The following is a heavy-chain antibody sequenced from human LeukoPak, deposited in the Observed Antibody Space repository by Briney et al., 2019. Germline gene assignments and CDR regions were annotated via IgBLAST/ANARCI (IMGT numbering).Heavy chain of an antibody. V-gene: IGHV3-23*01. CDR1: GFTFSSYG. D-gene: IGHD2-21*01. Sequence: QTGGSLRLSCAASGFTFSSYGMSWVRQAPGKGLEWVSAISGSGGSTYYADSVKGRFTISRDNAKNSLYLQMNSLRAEDTAVFYCAREVGIGYFDYWGQGTLVTVSS. CDR2: ISGSGGST. CDR3: AREVGIGYFDY. J-gene: IGHJ4*02.